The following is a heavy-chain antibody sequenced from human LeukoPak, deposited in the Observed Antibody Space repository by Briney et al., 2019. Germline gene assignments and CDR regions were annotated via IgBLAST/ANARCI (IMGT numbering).Heavy chain of an antibody. V-gene: IGHV1-18*04. J-gene: IGHJ4*02. CDR1: GYTFTGYY. D-gene: IGHD5-18*01. Sequence: ASVKVSCKASGYTFTGYYMHWVRQAPGQGLEWMGWISAYNGNTNYAQKLQGRVTMTTDTSTSTAYMELRSLRSDDTAVYYCARGVDTAMLGFFDYWGQGTLVTVSS. CDR2: ISAYNGNT. CDR3: ARGVDTAMLGFFDY.